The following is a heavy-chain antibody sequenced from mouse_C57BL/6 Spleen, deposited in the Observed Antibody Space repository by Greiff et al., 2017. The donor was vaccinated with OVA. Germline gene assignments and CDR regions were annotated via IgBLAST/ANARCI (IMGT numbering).Heavy chain of an antibody. D-gene: IGHD1-1*01. Sequence: EVNVVESGGGLVQPGASLRLSCAASGFTFTDYYMSWVRQPPGKAPEWLALIRNKANGYTTEYTASVKGRFTISRDNSQNILYLQMNTLRAEDSATYYCVKAVNHAYGSSPWFAYWGQGTLVTVSA. CDR3: VKAVNHAYGSSPWFAY. J-gene: IGHJ3*01. CDR1: GFTFTDYY. V-gene: IGHV7-4*01. CDR2: IRNKANGYTT.